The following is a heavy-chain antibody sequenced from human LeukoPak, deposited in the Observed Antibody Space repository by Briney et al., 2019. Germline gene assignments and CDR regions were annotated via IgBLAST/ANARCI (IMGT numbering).Heavy chain of an antibody. Sequence: WASVKVSCKASGYTFTSYGISWVRQAPGQGLEWMGWISGYSGNTNYVQKFQGGVTMATDTSTSTVYMELRSLRSDDTAVYYCARDIATVVHQEWGQGTLVTVSS. CDR2: ISGYSGNT. J-gene: IGHJ4*02. D-gene: IGHD2-2*01. CDR3: ARDIATVVHQE. V-gene: IGHV1-18*01. CDR1: GYTFTSYG.